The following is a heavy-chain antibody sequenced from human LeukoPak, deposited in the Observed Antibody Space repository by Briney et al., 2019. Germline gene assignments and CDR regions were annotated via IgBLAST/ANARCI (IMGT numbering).Heavy chain of an antibody. Sequence: SETLSLTCTVSGGSISSGDYYWSWIRQPPGKGLEWIGYIYYSGSTYYSPSLKSRATISVDTSKNQFSLKLSSVTAADTAVYYCARVAGPDQKMVRGVDYWGQGTLVTVSS. D-gene: IGHD3-10*01. V-gene: IGHV4-30-4*01. CDR1: GGSISSGDYY. J-gene: IGHJ4*02. CDR2: IYYSGST. CDR3: ARVAGPDQKMVRGVDY.